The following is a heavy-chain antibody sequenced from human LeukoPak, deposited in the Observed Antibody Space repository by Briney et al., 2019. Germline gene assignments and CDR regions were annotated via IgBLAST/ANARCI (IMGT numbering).Heavy chain of an antibody. D-gene: IGHD5-12*01. Sequence: GGALRLSCAASGFAFSYYAMSWVCQAPGKGLEWVSGIFGSCNTPYKDSVKGLFTISRDNSKSTLDLPMNSLRVEDTALYYCAKDIYSAYDLARAFDFWGQGTLVTV. CDR2: IFGSCNT. CDR1: GFAFSYYA. V-gene: IGHV3-23*01. J-gene: IGHJ4*01. CDR3: AKDIYSAYDLARAFDF.